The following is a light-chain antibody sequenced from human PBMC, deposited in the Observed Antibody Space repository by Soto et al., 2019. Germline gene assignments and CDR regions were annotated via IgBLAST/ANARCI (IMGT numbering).Light chain of an antibody. CDR3: QSYDSSLNRV. J-gene: IGLJ1*01. V-gene: IGLV1-40*01. CDR1: SSNIGANYD. CDR2: GDN. Sequence: VLSQPPSVSVSPGQRITISSTGSSSNIGANYDVHWYRQVPGTAPKLLMSGDNNRPSGVADRFSGSKSGTSASLAITRLQAEDEADYYCQSYDSSLNRVFGTGTKVTVL.